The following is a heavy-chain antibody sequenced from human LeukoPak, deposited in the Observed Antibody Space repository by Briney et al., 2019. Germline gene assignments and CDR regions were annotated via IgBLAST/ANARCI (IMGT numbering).Heavy chain of an antibody. D-gene: IGHD2-2*01. J-gene: IGHJ4*02. CDR2: IKQDGSEK. Sequence: PGGSLRLSCAASGFTFSSYWMSWVRQAPGKGLEWVANIKQDGSEKYYVDSVKGRFTISRDNAKNSLYLQMNSLRAEDTAVYYCARDQNRAGSTSLVQQSYYFDYWGQGTLVTVSS. CDR3: ARDQNRAGSTSLVQQSYYFDY. CDR1: GFTFSSYW. V-gene: IGHV3-7*01.